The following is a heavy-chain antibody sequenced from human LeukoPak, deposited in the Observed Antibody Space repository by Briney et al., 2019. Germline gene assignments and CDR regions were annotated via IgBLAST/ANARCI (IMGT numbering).Heavy chain of an antibody. CDR3: ARGLGGDDYGVENGAWFDP. CDR2: MNPNSGNT. V-gene: IGHV1-8*01. D-gene: IGHD4-17*01. Sequence: ASVKVSCKASGYTFTSYDINWVRQATGQGLEWMGWMNPNSGNTGYAQKFQGRVTMTRNTSISTAYMELSSLRSEDTAVYYCARGLGGDDYGVENGAWFDPWGQGTLVTVSS. CDR1: GYTFTSYD. J-gene: IGHJ5*02.